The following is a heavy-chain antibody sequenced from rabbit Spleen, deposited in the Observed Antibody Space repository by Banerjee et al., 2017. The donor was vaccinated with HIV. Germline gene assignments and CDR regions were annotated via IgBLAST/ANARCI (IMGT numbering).Heavy chain of an antibody. Sequence: QEQLVESGGGPVKPGASLTLTCTGSGFTLSTSYYMCWVRQAPGKGLEWIACIYAGSSGSTYYASWAKGRFTISKTSSTTVTLQMTSLTAADTATYFCARDRADGNYHFNLWGPGTLVTVS. V-gene: IGHV1S45*01. J-gene: IGHJ4*01. CDR1: GFTLSTSYY. CDR2: IYAGSSGST. D-gene: IGHD1-1*01. CDR3: ARDRADGNYHFNL.